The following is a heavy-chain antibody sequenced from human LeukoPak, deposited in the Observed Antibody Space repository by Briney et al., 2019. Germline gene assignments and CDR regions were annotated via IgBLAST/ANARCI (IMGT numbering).Heavy chain of an antibody. CDR3: AKHSGYSYGYYSDY. CDR1: GFTFSSYA. CDR2: ISGSGGST. D-gene: IGHD5-18*01. J-gene: IGHJ4*02. V-gene: IGHV3-23*01. Sequence: GGSLRLSCAASGFTFSSYAMSWVRQAPGKGLEWVSAISGSGGSTYYADSVKGRFTISRDNSKNTLYLQMNSLRAEDTAVYYCAKHSGYSYGYYSDYWGQGTLVTVSS.